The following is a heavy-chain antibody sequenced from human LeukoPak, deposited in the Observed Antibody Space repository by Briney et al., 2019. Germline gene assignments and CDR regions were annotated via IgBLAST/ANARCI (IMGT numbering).Heavy chain of an antibody. CDR2: ISAYNGNT. Sequence: ASVKVSCKASGYTFTSYGISWVRQAPGQGLEWMGWISAYNGNTNYAQKLQGRVTMTTDTSTSTAYMELRSLRSDDTAVYYCARDRGSTTVTTNWFDPWGQGTLVTVSS. J-gene: IGHJ5*02. CDR1: GYTFTSYG. D-gene: IGHD4-11*01. V-gene: IGHV1-18*01. CDR3: ARDRGSTTVTTNWFDP.